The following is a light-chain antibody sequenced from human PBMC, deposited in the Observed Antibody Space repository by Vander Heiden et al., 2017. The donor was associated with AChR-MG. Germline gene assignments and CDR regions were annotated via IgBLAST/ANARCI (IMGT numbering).Light chain of an antibody. CDR2: DDD. Sequence: SVLTQPPSVSAAPGQTVTISCSGSASNVGKNFVFWYQQLPGTAPKLLIYDDDQRPSGIPDRFSGSNSATSATLGITGLQAGDEANYYCETWDSSLTAVVFGGGTMLTVL. CDR1: ASNVGKNF. J-gene: IGLJ3*02. V-gene: IGLV1-51*01. CDR3: ETWDSSLTAVV.